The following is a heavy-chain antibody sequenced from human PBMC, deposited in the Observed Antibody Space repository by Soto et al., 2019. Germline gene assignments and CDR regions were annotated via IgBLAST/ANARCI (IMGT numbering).Heavy chain of an antibody. Sequence: SETLSLTCNVSCGSIGNSFWTWIRQPPGKGLEWIGYIYNSGSTIYNPSLKSRVTMSVDTSKNHFSLKVSSVTAADTAMYYCAGYDYALYWGQGTLVTVS. CDR3: AGYDYALY. D-gene: IGHD3-16*01. CDR2: IYNSGST. CDR1: CGSIGNSF. J-gene: IGHJ4*02. V-gene: IGHV4-59*01.